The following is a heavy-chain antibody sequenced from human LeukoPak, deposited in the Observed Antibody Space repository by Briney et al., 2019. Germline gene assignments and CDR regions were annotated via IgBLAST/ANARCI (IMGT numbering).Heavy chain of an antibody. CDR2: ISYDGSNK. D-gene: IGHD3-22*01. CDR1: GFTFSNYG. J-gene: IGHJ4*02. V-gene: IGHV3-30*18. CDR3: AKDLAQHYYDSSGYYGSFDY. Sequence: PGRSLRLSCAASGFTFSNYGMHWVRQAPGKGLEWVAVISYDGSNKYYADSVKGRFTISRDNSKNTLYLQMNSLRAEDTAVYYCAKDLAQHYYDSSGYYGSFDYWGQGTLVTVSS.